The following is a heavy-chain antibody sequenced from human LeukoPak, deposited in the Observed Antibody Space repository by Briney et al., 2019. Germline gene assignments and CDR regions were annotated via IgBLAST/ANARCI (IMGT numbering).Heavy chain of an antibody. V-gene: IGHV4-59*01. J-gene: IGHJ6*02. Sequence: SETLSLTCTDSGGSISSYYWSWIRQPPGKGLEWIRYIYYSGSTNYNPSLKSRVTISVDTSKNQFSLKLSSVTAADTAVYYCARRSVVRGVIRHYYGLDVWGQGTTVTVSS. CDR2: IYYSGST. CDR3: ARRSVVRGVIRHYYGLDV. CDR1: GGSISSYY. D-gene: IGHD3-10*01.